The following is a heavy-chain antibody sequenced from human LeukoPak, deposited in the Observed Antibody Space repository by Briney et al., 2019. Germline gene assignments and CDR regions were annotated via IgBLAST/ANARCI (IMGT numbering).Heavy chain of an antibody. CDR2: ISSRGTYT. D-gene: IGHD5-12*01. Sequence: NAGRSLRLSCAASGFTFSDYYMNWIRQAPGKGLEWVSYISSRGTYTNYVDSVKGRFTISRDSGENSVSLQMNSLRTEDTAVYYCARGRYSGYDRWFDYWGQGALVTVSS. CDR3: ARGRYSGYDRWFDY. J-gene: IGHJ4*02. CDR1: GFTFSDYY. V-gene: IGHV3-11*06.